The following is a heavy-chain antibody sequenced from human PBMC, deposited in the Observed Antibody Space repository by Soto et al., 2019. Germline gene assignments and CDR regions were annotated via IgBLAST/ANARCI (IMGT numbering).Heavy chain of an antibody. CDR2: IYYSGST. CDR1: GGSVSSYY. J-gene: IGHJ5*02. Sequence: SETLSLTCTVSGGSVSSYYCSWIRQPPGKGLEWIGYIYYSGSTNYNPSLKSRVTISVDTSKNQFSLKLSSVTAADTAVYYCARGSSEYCSGGSCYSWFDPWGQGTPVTVSS. D-gene: IGHD2-15*01. V-gene: IGHV4-59*02. CDR3: ARGSSEYCSGGSCYSWFDP.